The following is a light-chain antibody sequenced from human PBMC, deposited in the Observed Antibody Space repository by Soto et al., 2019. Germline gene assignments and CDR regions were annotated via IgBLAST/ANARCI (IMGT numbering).Light chain of an antibody. V-gene: IGKV1-6*01. Sequence: AIQMTQSPSSLSASVGDRVTITCRASQGIGNDLGWYQQKSGKAPKLLIYAASNLQGGVPSRFSGSGSGTDFTLTNSGLQPEDVATYYGLQDHSYPLTFGGGTKVEI. CDR1: QGIGND. J-gene: IGKJ4*01. CDR3: LQDHSYPLT. CDR2: AAS.